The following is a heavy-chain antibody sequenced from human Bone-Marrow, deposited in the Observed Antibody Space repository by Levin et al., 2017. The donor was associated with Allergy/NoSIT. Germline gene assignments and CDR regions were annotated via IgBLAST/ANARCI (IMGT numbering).Heavy chain of an antibody. CDR2: IDSYGTSA. V-gene: IGHV3-74*03. J-gene: IGHJ4*02. CDR3: ARALLRGSFEH. Sequence: QAGESLKISCTASGFSFEDYWTHWVRQAPGRGLVWVSRIDSYGTSATYADSVRGRFTVSRDNARNTLTLQMNSLGVDDTAFYFCARALLRGSFEHWGRGALVTVSS. CDR1: GFSFEDYW. D-gene: IGHD1-26*01.